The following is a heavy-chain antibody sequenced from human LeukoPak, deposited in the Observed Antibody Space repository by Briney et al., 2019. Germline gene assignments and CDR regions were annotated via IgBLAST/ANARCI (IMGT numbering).Heavy chain of an antibody. CDR3: AKMATISSRGAFDI. CDR2: LSSSSSYI. D-gene: IGHD5-24*01. CDR1: GFIFSSYS. V-gene: IGHV3-21*01. Sequence: GGSLRLSCAASGFIFSSYSMNWVRQAPGKGLEWVSSLSSSSSYIYYADSVKGRFTISRDNAKNSLYLQMNSLRAEDTAVYYCAKMATISSRGAFDIWGQGTLVTVSS. J-gene: IGHJ3*02.